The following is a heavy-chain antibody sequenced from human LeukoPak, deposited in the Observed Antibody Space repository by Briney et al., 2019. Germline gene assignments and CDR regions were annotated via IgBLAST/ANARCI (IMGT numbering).Heavy chain of an antibody. CDR1: GGSISSSSYY. V-gene: IGHV4-39*01. J-gene: IGHJ2*01. D-gene: IGHD2-15*01. CDR3: ARRYDVVVVAATPRYWYFDL. CDR2: IYYSGST. Sequence: SETLSLTSTVSGGSISSSSYYWGWIRQPPGKGLEWIGSIYYSGSTYYNPSLKSRVTISVDTSKNQFSLKLSSVTAADTAVYYCARRYDVVVVAATPRYWYFDLWGRGTLVTVSS.